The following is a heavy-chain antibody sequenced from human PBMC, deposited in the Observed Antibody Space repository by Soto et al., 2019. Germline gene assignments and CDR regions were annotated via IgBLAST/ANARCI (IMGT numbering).Heavy chain of an antibody. CDR3: ARDTDIVVVPAYFQH. D-gene: IGHD2-2*01. Sequence: PGGSLRLSCAASGFTFSSYSMNWVRQAPGKGLEWVSSISSSSSYIYYADSVKGRFTISRDNAKNSLYLQMNSLRAEDTAVYYCARDTDIVVVPAYFQHWGQGTLVTVPS. CDR2: ISSSSSYI. J-gene: IGHJ1*01. V-gene: IGHV3-21*01. CDR1: GFTFSSYS.